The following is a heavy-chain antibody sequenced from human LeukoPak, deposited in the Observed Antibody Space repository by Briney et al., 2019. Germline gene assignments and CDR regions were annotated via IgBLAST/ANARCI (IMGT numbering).Heavy chain of an antibody. CDR2: IYYNENT. CDR1: GASISSYY. CDR3: ARGVFGGSSLFDY. J-gene: IGHJ4*02. V-gene: IGHV4-59*01. D-gene: IGHD2-2*01. Sequence: WETLSLTCTVSGASISSYYWSWIRKPPGKGLEWIGYIYYNENTNYNPSLKSRVTLSVDTSKNQFSLKLSSVTAADTGMYYCARGVFGGSSLFDYWGQGALVTVSS.